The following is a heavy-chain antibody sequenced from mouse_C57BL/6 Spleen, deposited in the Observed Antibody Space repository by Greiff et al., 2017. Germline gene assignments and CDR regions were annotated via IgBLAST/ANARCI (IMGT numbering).Heavy chain of an antibody. CDR2: ISSGSSTI. V-gene: IGHV5-17*01. CDR3: ARGGKLGWFAY. J-gene: IGHJ3*01. Sequence: EVKLMESGGGLVKPGGSLKLSCAASGFTFSDYGMHWVRQAPEKGLEWVAYISSGSSTIYYADTVKGRFTISGDNAKTTLFLQMTSLRSEDTAMYYCARGGKLGWFAYWGQGTLVTVSA. D-gene: IGHD4-1*01. CDR1: GFTFSDYG.